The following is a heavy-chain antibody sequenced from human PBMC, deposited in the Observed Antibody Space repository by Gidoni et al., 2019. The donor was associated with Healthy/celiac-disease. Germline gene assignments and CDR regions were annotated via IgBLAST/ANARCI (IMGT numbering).Heavy chain of an antibody. CDR2: IYYSGST. CDR3: ARAGGPNYDILTGYYSYWYFDL. D-gene: IGHD3-9*01. CDR1: GGSISSYY. Sequence: QVQLQASGPGLVKPSETLSLTCTVSGGSISSYYWSWIRQPPGKGLEWIGYIYYSGSTNYNPSLKSRVTISVDTSKNQFSLKLSSVTAADTAVYYCARAGGPNYDILTGYYSYWYFDLWGRGTLVTVSS. J-gene: IGHJ2*01. V-gene: IGHV4-59*01.